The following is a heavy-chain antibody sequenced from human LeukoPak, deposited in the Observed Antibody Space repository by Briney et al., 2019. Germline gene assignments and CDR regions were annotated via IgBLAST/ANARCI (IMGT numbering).Heavy chain of an antibody. CDR2: INPNSGGT. V-gene: IGHV1-2*02. D-gene: IGHD3-10*01. J-gene: IGHJ5*02. CDR3: ARSGVRGVIITANWFDP. Sequence: VASVKVSCKASGYTFTGYYMHWVRQAPGQGLEWMGWINPNSGGTNYAQKFQGRVTMTRDTSISTAYMELSRLRSDDTAVYYCARSGVRGVIITANWFDPWGQGTLVTVSS. CDR1: GYTFTGYY.